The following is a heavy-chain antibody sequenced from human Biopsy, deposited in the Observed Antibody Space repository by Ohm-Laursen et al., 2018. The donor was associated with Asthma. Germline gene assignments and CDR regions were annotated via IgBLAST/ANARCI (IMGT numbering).Heavy chain of an antibody. V-gene: IGHV1-69*13. CDR2: LIPVLGTP. Sequence: GASVKVSCKASGDSFSNYAISWVRQAPGQGLEWMGGLIPVLGTPDHAQMFEGRVTITADESTSTAYMELSSLSSEDTAVYYCARGYSGSDRIVYYYSGLVVWGQGTTVTVSS. CDR3: ARGYSGSDRIVYYYSGLVV. CDR1: GDSFSNYA. D-gene: IGHD5-12*01. J-gene: IGHJ6*02.